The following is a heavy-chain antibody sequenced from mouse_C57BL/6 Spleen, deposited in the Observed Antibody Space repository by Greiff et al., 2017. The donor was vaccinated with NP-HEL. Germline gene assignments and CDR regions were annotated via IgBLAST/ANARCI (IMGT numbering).Heavy chain of an antibody. J-gene: IGHJ4*01. CDR1: GYAFSSSW. V-gene: IGHV1-82*01. D-gene: IGHD2-3*01. CDR3: AHIYDGYYHNAMDY. Sequence: VQLQQSGPELVKPGASVKISCKASGYAFSSSWMNWVKQRPGKGLEWIGRIYPGDGDTNYNGKFKGKATLTADKSSSTAYMQLSSLTSEDSAVYCCAHIYDGYYHNAMDYWGQGTSVTVSS. CDR2: IYPGDGDT.